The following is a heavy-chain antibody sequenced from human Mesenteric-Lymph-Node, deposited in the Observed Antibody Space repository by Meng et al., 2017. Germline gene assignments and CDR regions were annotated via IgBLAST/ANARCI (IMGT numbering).Heavy chain of an antibody. V-gene: IGHV4-34*01. J-gene: IGHJ2*01. CDR3: ARKVATNLDL. Sequence: VRSTQWGAGLLKPSETLPLPCAVYGGSFSGYYWSWIRQPPGKGLEWIGEINHSGSINYNPSLKSRVTISVDTSKNQFSLKLSSVTAADTAVYYCARKVATNLDLWGRGTLVTVSS. CDR2: INHSGSI. CDR1: GGSFSGYY. D-gene: IGHD5-12*01.